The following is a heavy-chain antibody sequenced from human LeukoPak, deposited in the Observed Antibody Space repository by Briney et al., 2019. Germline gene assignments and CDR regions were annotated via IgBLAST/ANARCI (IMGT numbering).Heavy chain of an antibody. J-gene: IGHJ4*02. CDR3: ARVWVILTTMASFSY. CDR1: GFTFSTYA. V-gene: IGHV3-30-3*01. D-gene: IGHD3-9*01. Sequence: GGSLRLSCAASGFTFSTYAMHWVRQAPGKGLEWVAVISYDGSHKYYADSVKGRFTIPRDNSENTLYLQLNSLRPDDTAVYYCARVWVILTTMASFSYWGLGTLVTVSS. CDR2: ISYDGSHK.